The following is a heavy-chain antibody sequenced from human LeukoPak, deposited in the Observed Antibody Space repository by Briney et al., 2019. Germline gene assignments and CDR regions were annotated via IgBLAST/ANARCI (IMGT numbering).Heavy chain of an antibody. J-gene: IGHJ5*02. D-gene: IGHD5-12*01. Sequence: KPGGSLRLSCAASGFTFSSYSMNWVRQAPGKGLEWVSSISSSSSYIYYADSVKGRFTISRDNAKNSLYLQMNSLRAEDMAVYYCARNPIYSGYDRAIDPWGQGTLVTVSS. CDR2: ISSSSSYI. CDR3: ARNPIYSGYDRAIDP. CDR1: GFTFSSYS. V-gene: IGHV3-21*01.